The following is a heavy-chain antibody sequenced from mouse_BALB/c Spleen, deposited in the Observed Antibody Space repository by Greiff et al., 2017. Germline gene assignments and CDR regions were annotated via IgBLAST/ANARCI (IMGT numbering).Heavy chain of an antibody. V-gene: IGHV1-18*01. CDR3: ARTFYRYDEEGGNYFDY. Sequence: VQLQQSGPELVKPGASMKISCKASGYSFTGYTMNWVKQSHGKNLEWIGLINPYNGGTSYNQKFKGKATLTVDKSSSTAYMELLSLTSEDSAVYYCARTFYRYDEEGGNYFDYWGQGTTLTVSS. CDR1: GYSFTGYT. J-gene: IGHJ2*01. D-gene: IGHD2-14*01. CDR2: INPYNGGT.